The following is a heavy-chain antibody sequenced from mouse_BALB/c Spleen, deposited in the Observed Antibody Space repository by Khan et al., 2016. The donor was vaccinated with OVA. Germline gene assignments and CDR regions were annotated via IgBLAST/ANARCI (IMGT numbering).Heavy chain of an antibody. J-gene: IGHJ1*01. CDR1: EYEFPSHD. V-gene: IGHV5-2*01. Sequence: EVKVVESGGGLVQPGESLKLSCESDEYEFPSHDMSWVRKTPEKRLELVAVINSDGGTTYYPDTMERRFIISRDNTKKTLYLQMSSLRSEDTALYYCARAYYRHWYFDVWGAGTTVTVSS. D-gene: IGHD2-14*01. CDR3: ARAYYRHWYFDV. CDR2: INSDGGTT.